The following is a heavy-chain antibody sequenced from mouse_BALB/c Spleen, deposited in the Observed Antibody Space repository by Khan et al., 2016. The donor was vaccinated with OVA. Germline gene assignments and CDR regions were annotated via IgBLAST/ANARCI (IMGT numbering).Heavy chain of an antibody. Sequence: VQLQESGLGLVAPSQSLSITCTVSGFSLTYYGVNWVRQPPGKGLEWLGVIWGDGATNHHSGLKSRLSITKDTSKSQVFLKLSSLQTDDTATYSCARFTTATGNYYVMDYWGQGTSVTVSS. V-gene: IGHV2-3*01. CDR1: GFSLTYYG. CDR2: IWGDGAT. J-gene: IGHJ4*01. D-gene: IGHD1-2*01. CDR3: ARFTTATGNYYVMDY.